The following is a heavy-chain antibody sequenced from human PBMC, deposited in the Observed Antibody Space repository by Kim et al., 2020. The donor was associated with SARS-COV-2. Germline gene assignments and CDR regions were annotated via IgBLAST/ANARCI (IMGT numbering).Heavy chain of an antibody. CDR1: GGSISSYY. CDR3: ARGGDLFEY. J-gene: IGHJ4*02. CDR2: IHFTGST. V-gene: IGHV4-59*01. D-gene: IGHD2-21*02. Sequence: SETLSLTCTVSGGSISSYYWNWIRQPPGKGLEWIGFIHFTGSTNYIPSLKSRVTISVDTSKNQFSLKLNSVTAADTAMYYCARGGDLFEYWGQGTLVTVS.